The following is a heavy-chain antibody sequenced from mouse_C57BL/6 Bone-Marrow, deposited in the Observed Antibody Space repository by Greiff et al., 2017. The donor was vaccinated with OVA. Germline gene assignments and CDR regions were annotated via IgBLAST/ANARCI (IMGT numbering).Heavy chain of an antibody. Sequence: EVQLQESVAELVRPGASVKLSCTASGFNIKNTYMHWVKQRPEQGLEWIGRIDPANDNTKYAPKFQGNVNMTADTSSNTAYLQLSSLSSEDTAVDWCARGNIGSSFYAMDYWGQGTSVTVSS. CDR3: ARGNIGSSFYAMDY. J-gene: IGHJ4*01. CDR1: GFNIKNTY. D-gene: IGHD1-1*01. CDR2: IDPANDNT. V-gene: IGHV14-3*01.